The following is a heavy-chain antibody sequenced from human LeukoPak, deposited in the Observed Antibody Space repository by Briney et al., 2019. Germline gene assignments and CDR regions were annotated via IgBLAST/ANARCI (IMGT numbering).Heavy chain of an antibody. CDR2: ISTSGSTK. Sequence: GGSLRLSCAASGFSFSSFEMNWVRQAPGKGLEWVSYISTSGSTKHYADSVKGRVTISRDNSKNSLYLQMNSLRVEDTAVYYCAREGRKDAFDIWGQGTMVTVSS. CDR1: GFSFSSFE. J-gene: IGHJ3*02. V-gene: IGHV3-48*03. CDR3: AREGRKDAFDI.